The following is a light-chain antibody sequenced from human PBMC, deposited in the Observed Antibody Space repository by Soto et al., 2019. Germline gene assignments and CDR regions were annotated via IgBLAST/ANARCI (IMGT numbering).Light chain of an antibody. CDR1: QSVSSSY. J-gene: IGKJ4*01. CDR3: QQYGSSPLT. V-gene: IGKV3-20*01. CDR2: GAS. Sequence: DIVLTQSPGTLSLSPGERATLSRRASQSVSSSYLAWYQQKPGQAPRLLIYGASIRATGIPDRFSGSGSGTDFTLTISRLEPEDFAVYYCQQYGSSPLTFGGGTKVEIK.